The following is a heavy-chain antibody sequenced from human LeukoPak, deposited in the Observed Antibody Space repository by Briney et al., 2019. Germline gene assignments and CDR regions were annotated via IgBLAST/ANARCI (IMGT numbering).Heavy chain of an antibody. Sequence: GRSLRLPCAASGFTFSSYGMHWVRQAPGKGLEWVAVISYDGSNKYYADSVKGRFTISRDNSKNTLYLQMNSLRAEDTAVYYCAKVRSDYWGQGTLVTVSS. CDR2: ISYDGSNK. J-gene: IGHJ4*02. V-gene: IGHV3-30*18. CDR1: GFTFSSYG. CDR3: AKVRSDY.